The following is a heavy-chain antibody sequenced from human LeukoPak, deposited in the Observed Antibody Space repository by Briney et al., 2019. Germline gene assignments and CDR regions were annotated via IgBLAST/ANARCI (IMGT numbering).Heavy chain of an antibody. CDR3: ARLVVSNWYHEVLLGRDY. V-gene: IGHV4-39*01. J-gene: IGHJ4*02. Sequence: SETLSLTCTVSGGSISSRPYCWGWIRQPPGKGLEWLGSFYYSGSTYYKPSLKSRVTISVGTSKSQFSLKLSSVTAADTAVYYCARLVVSNWYHEVLLGRDYWGQGTLVTVSS. CDR1: GGSISSRPYC. D-gene: IGHD6-13*01. CDR2: FYYSGST.